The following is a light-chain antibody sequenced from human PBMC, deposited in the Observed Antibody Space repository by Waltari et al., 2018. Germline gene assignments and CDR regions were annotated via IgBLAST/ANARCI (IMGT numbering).Light chain of an antibody. CDR1: QSVSSN. V-gene: IGKV3-15*01. CDR3: QQYNNWPPKYT. Sequence: EIVMTQSPATLSVSPGERATLSCRASQSVSSNLAWYQQQTGQAPRLLIYGSSTRATGIPARFSGSGSGTEFTLTISSLQSEDFAVYYCQQYNNWPPKYTFGQGTKLEIK. CDR2: GSS. J-gene: IGKJ2*01.